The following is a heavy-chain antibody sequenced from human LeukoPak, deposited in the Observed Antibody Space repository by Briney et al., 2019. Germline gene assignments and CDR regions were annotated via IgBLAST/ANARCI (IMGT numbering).Heavy chain of an antibody. CDR1: GFTFDDYA. Sequence: PGRSLRLSCAASGFTFDDYAMHWVRQAPGKGLEWVSGISWNSGSIGYADSVKGRFTISRDNAKNSLYLQMNSLRAEDTAVYYCARDKRAIAAAGRGYYFDYWGQGTLVTVSS. CDR2: ISWNSGSI. D-gene: IGHD6-13*01. J-gene: IGHJ4*02. V-gene: IGHV3-9*01. CDR3: ARDKRAIAAAGRGYYFDY.